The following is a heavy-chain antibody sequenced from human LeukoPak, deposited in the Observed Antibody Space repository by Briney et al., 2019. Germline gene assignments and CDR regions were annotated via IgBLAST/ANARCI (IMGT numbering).Heavy chain of an antibody. J-gene: IGHJ4*02. D-gene: IGHD3-10*01. CDR3: ARGWTYHYGSGTYYSSASPLDF. CDR2: IIPIFGTA. V-gene: IGHV1-69*05. CDR1: GGIFSSHA. Sequence: SVNVSCKASGGIFSSHAISWVRQAPGQGLEWMGGIIPIFGTANYAQKFQGRVTITTDESTSTAYMELSSLRSEDTAVYYCARGWTYHYGSGTYYSSASPLDFCRQGTLVTVSS.